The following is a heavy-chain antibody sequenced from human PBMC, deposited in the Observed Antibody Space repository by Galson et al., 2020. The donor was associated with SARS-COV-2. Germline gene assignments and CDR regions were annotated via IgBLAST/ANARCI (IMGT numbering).Heavy chain of an antibody. J-gene: IGHJ4*02. CDR3: ARNCGTGTTGCDY. CDR1: GDRISSDIAA. CDR2: TFFRSKWYN. V-gene: IGHV6-1*01. D-gene: IGHD1-1*01. Sequence: SQTLSLTCAISGDRISSDIAAWNWIRQSPSSGLEWLGRTFFRSKWYNGYAESVRSRITINPDTSKNQFSLQLTSVTPEDTAVYYCARNCGTGTTGCDYWGQGTLVTVSS.